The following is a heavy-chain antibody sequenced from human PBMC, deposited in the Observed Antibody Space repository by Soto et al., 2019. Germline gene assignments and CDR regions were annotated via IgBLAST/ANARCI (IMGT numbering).Heavy chain of an antibody. J-gene: IGHJ3*02. CDR3: ARVHPHCSSTSCYAFDI. CDR1: GFTFSSYS. CDR2: ISSSSSYI. V-gene: IGHV3-21*01. Sequence: GGSLRLSWAASGFTFSSYSMNWGRQAPGKGLEWVSSISSSSSYIYYADSVKGRFTISRDNAKNSLYLQMNSLRAEDTAVYYCARVHPHCSSTSCYAFDIWGQGTMVTVSS. D-gene: IGHD2-2*01.